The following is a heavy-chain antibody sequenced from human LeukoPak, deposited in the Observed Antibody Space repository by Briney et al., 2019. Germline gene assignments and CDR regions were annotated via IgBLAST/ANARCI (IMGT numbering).Heavy chain of an antibody. V-gene: IGHV3-7*03. CDR1: GFTFSSYW. D-gene: IGHD3-22*01. CDR3: ARVTYYYDSSGYPDY. CDR2: IKQDGSEK. Sequence: GGSLRLSCAASGFTFSSYWMSWVRQAPGKGLEWVANIKQDGSEKYYVDSVKGRFTISRDNAKNSLYLQMNSLRAEDTAVYYCARVTYYYDSSGYPDYWGQGTLVTVSS. J-gene: IGHJ4*02.